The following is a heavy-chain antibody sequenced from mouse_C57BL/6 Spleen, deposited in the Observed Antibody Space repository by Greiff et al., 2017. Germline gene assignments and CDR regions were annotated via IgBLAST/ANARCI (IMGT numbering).Heavy chain of an antibody. D-gene: IGHD3-3*01. J-gene: IGHJ2*01. Sequence: VQLKESGPGMVKPSQSLSLTCTVTGYSITSGYDWHWIRHFPGNKLEWMGYISYSGSTNYNPSLKSRISITHDTSKNHFFLKLNSVTTEDTATYDCAREGTGYFDYWGQGTTLTVSS. CDR2: ISYSGST. CDR1: GYSITSGYD. CDR3: AREGTGYFDY. V-gene: IGHV3-1*01.